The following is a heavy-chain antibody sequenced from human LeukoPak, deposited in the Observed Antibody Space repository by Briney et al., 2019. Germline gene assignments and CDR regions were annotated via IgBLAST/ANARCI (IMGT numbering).Heavy chain of an antibody. D-gene: IGHD6-13*01. Sequence: SETLSLTCTVSGGSISSYYWSWIRQPPGKGLEWIGYIYYRGSTNYNASLKSRVTISVDTSKNQFSLKLRSVTAADTAVYYCARWVAASSIDYWGQGTLVTVSS. CDR1: GGSISSYY. J-gene: IGHJ4*02. V-gene: IGHV4-59*08. CDR2: IYYRGST. CDR3: ARWVAASSIDY.